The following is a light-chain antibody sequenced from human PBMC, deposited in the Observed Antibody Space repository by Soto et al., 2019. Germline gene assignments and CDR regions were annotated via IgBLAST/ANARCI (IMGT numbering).Light chain of an antibody. Sequence: EIVMTQSPATLSVSPGERATLSCRASQSVSSNLAWYQQKPGQAPRLLIYGASTRATGIPARFSGSGSGTEFTLTISSLQSADFAVYYCQQYNNWWTFGKGTKVDIK. V-gene: IGKV3-15*01. CDR3: QQYNNWWT. CDR1: QSVSSN. CDR2: GAS. J-gene: IGKJ1*01.